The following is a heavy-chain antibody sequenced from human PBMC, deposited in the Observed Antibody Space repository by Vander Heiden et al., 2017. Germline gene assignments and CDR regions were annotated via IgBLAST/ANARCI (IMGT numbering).Heavy chain of an antibody. J-gene: IGHJ2*01. CDR3: ARGLRIAALPHASFFDL. CDR2: ISSSTSTI. D-gene: IGHD6-6*01. Sequence: EVQLVESGGGLVQPGGSLRLSCAASGFTFSSYSMNWVRQAPGKGLEWVSYISSSTSTIYYADSVKGRFTISKDNAKNSLSLQMNSLRDEDTAVYYCARGLRIAALPHASFFDLWGRGTLVTVSS. CDR1: GFTFSSYS. V-gene: IGHV3-48*02.